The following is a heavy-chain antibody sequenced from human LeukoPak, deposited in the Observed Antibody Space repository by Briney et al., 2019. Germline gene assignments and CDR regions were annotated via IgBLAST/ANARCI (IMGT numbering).Heavy chain of an antibody. CDR2: ILNGGST. V-gene: IGHV4-4*07. CDR3: ARGSMGGSGTYYRDYYYGMDV. J-gene: IGHJ6*02. Sequence: PSETLSLTCTVSGGSISTYYWTWIRQPAEKGLEWIGRILNGGSTNYNPSLKSRVTMSVDTSKNQFSLNLNSVTAADTAVYYCARGSMGGSGTYYRDYYYGMDVWGQGTTVTVSS. CDR1: GGSISTYY. D-gene: IGHD3-10*01.